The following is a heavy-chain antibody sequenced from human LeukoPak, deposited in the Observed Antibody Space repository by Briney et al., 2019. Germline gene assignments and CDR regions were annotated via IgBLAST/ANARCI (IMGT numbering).Heavy chain of an antibody. CDR1: GFTFSSYW. CDR2: INSDGSST. D-gene: IGHD3-16*01. Sequence: QPGGSLRLSCAASGFTFSSYWMHWVRQAPGQGLVWVSRINSDGSSTSYADSVKGRFTISRDNAKNTLYLQMNSLRAEDTAVYYCARVGGRGSPVSYWGQGTLVTVSS. CDR3: ARVGGRGSPVSY. V-gene: IGHV3-74*01. J-gene: IGHJ4*02.